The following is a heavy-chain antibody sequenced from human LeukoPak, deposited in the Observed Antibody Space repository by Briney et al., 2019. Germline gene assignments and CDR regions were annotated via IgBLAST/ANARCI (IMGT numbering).Heavy chain of an antibody. CDR1: GGSISSHY. J-gene: IGHJ6*02. CDR3: SRHKSPQCHYDATTPVGDV. V-gene: IGHV4-59*08. CDR2: IYYSGST. D-gene: IGHD4/OR15-4a*01. Sequence: SETLSLTCTVSGGSISSHYWSWIRQPPGKGLEWIGYIYYSGSTNYNPSLKSRVTISVDTSKNQFSLKLTSVTAADTAVYYCSRHKSPQCHYDATTPVGDVWGQGTTVTVSS.